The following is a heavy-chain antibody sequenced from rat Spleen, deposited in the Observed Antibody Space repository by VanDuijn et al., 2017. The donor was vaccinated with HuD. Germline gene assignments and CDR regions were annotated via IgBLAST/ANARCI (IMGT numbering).Heavy chain of an antibody. V-gene: IGHV5-22*01. J-gene: IGHJ1*01. CDR1: GLSFSNYD. CDR3: ARGGTRVYWYFDF. CDR2: ISYEGSST. D-gene: IGHD1-4*01. Sequence: EVQLMESGGGLVQPGRSMKLSCAASGLSFSNYDMAWVRQAPKKGLEWVASISYEGSSTYYGDSVKGRFTISRDNAKSTLYLQMDSLRSEDTATDYCARGGTRVYWYFDFWGPGTMVTVSS.